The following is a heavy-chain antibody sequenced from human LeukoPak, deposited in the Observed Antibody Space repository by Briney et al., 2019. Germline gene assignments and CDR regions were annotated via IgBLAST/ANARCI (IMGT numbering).Heavy chain of an antibody. J-gene: IGHJ4*02. Sequence: GGSLRLSCAASGFTFSSYAMSWVRQAPGKGLEWVSAISGSGGSTYYADSVKGRFTISRDNSKNTLYLQMNSLRAEDTAVYYCARERRDCSGGSCYYYFDYWGQGTLVTVSS. V-gene: IGHV3-23*01. D-gene: IGHD2-15*01. CDR1: GFTFSSYA. CDR2: ISGSGGST. CDR3: ARERRDCSGGSCYYYFDY.